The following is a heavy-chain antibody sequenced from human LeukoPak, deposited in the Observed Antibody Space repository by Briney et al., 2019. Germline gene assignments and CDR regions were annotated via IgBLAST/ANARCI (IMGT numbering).Heavy chain of an antibody. J-gene: IGHJ4*02. CDR1: GFTVSSNY. CDR2: IYSGGST. V-gene: IGHV3-66*01. Sequence: GGSLRLSCAASGFTVSSNYMSWVRQAPGKGPEWFSVIYSGGSTYYADSVKGRFTISRDNSKNTLYLQMNSLRAEDTAVYYCARARLRDSSSWYIPLNFDYWGQGTLVTVSS. CDR3: ARARLRDSSSWYIPLNFDY. D-gene: IGHD6-13*01.